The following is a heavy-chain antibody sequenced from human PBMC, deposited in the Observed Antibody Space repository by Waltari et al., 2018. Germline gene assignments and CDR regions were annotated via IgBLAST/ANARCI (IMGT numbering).Heavy chain of an antibody. D-gene: IGHD6-25*01. V-gene: IGHV4-38-2*01. CDR1: GYSISSGYY. J-gene: IGHJ5*02. CDR2: IYHSGST. Sequence: QVQLQESGPGLVKPSETLSLTCAVSGYSISSGYYWGWIRQPPGKGLEWIGSIYHSGSTYYNPSLKSRVTISVDTSKNQFSLKLSSVTAADAAVYYCARVLVAAGGEFDPWGQGTLVTVSS. CDR3: ARVLVAAGGEFDP.